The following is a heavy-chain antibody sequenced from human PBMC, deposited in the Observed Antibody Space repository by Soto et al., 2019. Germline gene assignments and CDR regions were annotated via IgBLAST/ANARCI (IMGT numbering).Heavy chain of an antibody. J-gene: IGHJ6*02. CDR3: AKDLPYSSSWHPFYYYYYGMDV. Sequence: PGGSLRLSCAASGFTFSSYAMSWVRQAPGKGLEWVSAISGSGGSTYYADSVKGRFTISRDNSKNTLYLQMNSLRAEDTAVYYCAKDLPYSSSWHPFYYYYYGMDVWGQGTTVTVSS. D-gene: IGHD6-13*01. CDR1: GFTFSSYA. CDR2: ISGSGGST. V-gene: IGHV3-23*01.